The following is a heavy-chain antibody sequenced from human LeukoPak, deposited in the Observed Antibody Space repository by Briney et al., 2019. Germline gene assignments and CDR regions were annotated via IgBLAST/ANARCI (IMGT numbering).Heavy chain of an antibody. D-gene: IGHD2-21*02. CDR3: ASSGYMVTTYYYYYYMDV. CDR2: IYHSGST. V-gene: IGHV4-38-2*02. Sequence: SETLSLTCTVSGYSISSGYYWGWIRQPPGKGLEWIGSIYHSGSTYYNPSLKSRVTISVDTSKNQFSLKLSSVTAADTAVYYCASSGYMVTTYYYYYYMDVWGKGTTVTVSS. J-gene: IGHJ6*03. CDR1: GYSISSGYY.